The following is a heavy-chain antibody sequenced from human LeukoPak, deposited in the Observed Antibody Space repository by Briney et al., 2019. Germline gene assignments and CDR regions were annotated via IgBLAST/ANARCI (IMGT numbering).Heavy chain of an antibody. Sequence: ASVEVSCKTSGYTFTNYGISWVRQAPGQGLEWMGWISGYNGNPRYAQKVQGRVTMTTDTSTNTAYMEVNSLRSDDTAIYYCARDPSLAVAGIRLFDYWGQGTLVIVSS. CDR1: GYTFTNYG. CDR2: ISGYNGNP. D-gene: IGHD6-19*01. CDR3: ARDPSLAVAGIRLFDY. V-gene: IGHV1-18*01. J-gene: IGHJ4*02.